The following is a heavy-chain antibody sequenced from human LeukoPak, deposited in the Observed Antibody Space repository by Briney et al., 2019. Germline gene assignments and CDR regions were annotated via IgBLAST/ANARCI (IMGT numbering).Heavy chain of an antibody. CDR3: ARDLGTTGSNFDL. V-gene: IGHV3-64*01. CDR1: GFTFSYFA. CDR2: ISSDGFRT. J-gene: IGHJ4*02. Sequence: PGGSLRLSCAASGFTFSYFAFHWVRQAPGKGLEFVSTISSDGFRTNYVNSVKGRFAISRDNSKNMLFLQMGSLRDEDTAVYYCARDLGTTGSNFDLWGQGSLVTVSS. D-gene: IGHD1/OR15-1a*01.